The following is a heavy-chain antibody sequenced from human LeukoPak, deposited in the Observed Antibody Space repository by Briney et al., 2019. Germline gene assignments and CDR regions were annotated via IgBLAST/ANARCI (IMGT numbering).Heavy chain of an antibody. CDR3: ATRFSEQP. J-gene: IGHJ4*02. V-gene: IGHV3-66*02. CDR1: GFTVSGNY. D-gene: IGHD3-3*01. Sequence: GGSLRLSCAASGFTVSGNYMSWVRQFPGKGLEWVSVIYSGGTTNYADSVKGRFTNSRDYSKNTLYLQMNSLRPEDTAVYYCATRFSEQPWGQGTLVTVSS. CDR2: IYSGGTT.